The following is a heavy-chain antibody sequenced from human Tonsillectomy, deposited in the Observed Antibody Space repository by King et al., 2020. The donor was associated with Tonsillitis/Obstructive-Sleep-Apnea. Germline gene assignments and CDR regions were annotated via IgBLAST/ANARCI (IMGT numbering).Heavy chain of an antibody. CDR3: ARDSMSHYYDSSGYYTFDY. D-gene: IGHD3-22*01. CDR2: ISAYNGNT. V-gene: IGHV1-18*01. Sequence: QLVQSGAEVKKPGASVKVSCKASGYTFTSYGISWVRQAPGQGLEWMGWISAYNGNTNYAQRLQARVTMTTDTYTSTAYMDLRSLRSDDTAVYYCARDSMSHYYDSSGYYTFDYWGQGTLVTVSS. CDR1: GYTFTSYG. J-gene: IGHJ4*02.